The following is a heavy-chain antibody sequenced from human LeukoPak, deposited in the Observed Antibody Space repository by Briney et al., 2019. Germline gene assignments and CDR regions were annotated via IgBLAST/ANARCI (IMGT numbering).Heavy chain of an antibody. CDR2: TYYRSKWYN. D-gene: IGHD6-13*01. J-gene: IGHJ5*02. CDR3: ARSSGEEPCSSSWTSFDP. CDR1: GDSVSSNSAA. V-gene: IGHV6-1*01. Sequence: SQTLSLTCAISGDSVSSNSAAWNWIRQSPSRGLEWLGRTYYRSKWYNDYAVSVKSRITINPDTSKNQFSLQLNSVTPEDTAVYYCARSSGEEPCSSSWTSFDPWGQGTLVTVSS.